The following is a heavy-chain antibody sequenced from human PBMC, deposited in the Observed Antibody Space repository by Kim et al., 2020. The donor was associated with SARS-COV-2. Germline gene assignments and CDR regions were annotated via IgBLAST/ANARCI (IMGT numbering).Heavy chain of an antibody. CDR3: ARGSMDSYGSEDAFDI. CDR1: GFTFSSYA. D-gene: IGHD5-18*01. Sequence: GGSLRLSCAASGFTFSSYAMHWVRQAPGKGLEWVAVISYDGSNKYYADSVKGRFTISRDNSKNTLYLQMNSLRAEDTAVYYCARGSMDSYGSEDAFDIWGQGTMVTVSS. CDR2: ISYDGSNK. V-gene: IGHV3-30*04. J-gene: IGHJ3*02.